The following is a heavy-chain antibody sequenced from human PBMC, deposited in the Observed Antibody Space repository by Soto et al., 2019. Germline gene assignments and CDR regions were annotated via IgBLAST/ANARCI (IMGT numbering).Heavy chain of an antibody. J-gene: IGHJ5*02. CDR2: INAGNGNT. V-gene: IGHV1-3*01. CDR3: ARGCSGGSCYSSWFDP. CDR1: GYTFTSYA. D-gene: IGHD2-15*01. Sequence: ASVKVSCKASGYTFTSYAMHWVRQAPGQRLEWMGWINAGNGNTKYSRKFQGRVTITRDTSASTAYMELSSQRSEDTAVYYCARGCSGGSCYSSWFDPWGQGTLVTVSS.